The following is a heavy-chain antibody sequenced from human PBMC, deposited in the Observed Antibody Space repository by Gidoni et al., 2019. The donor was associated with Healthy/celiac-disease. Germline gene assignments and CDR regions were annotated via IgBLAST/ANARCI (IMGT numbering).Heavy chain of an antibody. CDR2: IYYSGST. V-gene: IGHV4-59*08. Sequence: QVQLQESGPGLVKPSETLSLTCTVSGCSISSYYWSWIRQPPGKGLEWIGYIYYSGSTNYNPSLKSRVTISVDTSKNQFSLKLSSVTAADTAVYYCARHGGSMDWGQGTLVTVSS. J-gene: IGHJ4*02. CDR1: GCSISSYY. D-gene: IGHD2-15*01. CDR3: ARHGGSMD.